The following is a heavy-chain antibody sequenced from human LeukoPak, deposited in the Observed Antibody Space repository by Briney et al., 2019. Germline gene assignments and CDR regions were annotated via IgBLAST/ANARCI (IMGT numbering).Heavy chain of an antibody. J-gene: IGHJ4*02. V-gene: IGHV3-23*01. CDR1: GLTFSSYD. CDR2: ISGSGGST. D-gene: IGHD3-22*01. CDR3: AKYYYDSSGAYYFDY. Sequence: GGSLRLSCAASGLTFSSYDMSWVRQAPGKGLEWVSAISGSGGSTYYADSVKGRFTISRDNSKNTLYLQMNSLRAEDTAVYYCAKYYYDSSGAYYFDYWGQGTLVTVSS.